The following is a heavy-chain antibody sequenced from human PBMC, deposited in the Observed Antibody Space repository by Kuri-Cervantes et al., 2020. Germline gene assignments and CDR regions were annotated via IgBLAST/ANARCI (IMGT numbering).Heavy chain of an antibody. J-gene: IGHJ4*02. D-gene: IGHD1/OR15-1a*01. CDR2: IKEDGSEK. CDR1: GFTFSSYA. V-gene: IGHV3-7*01. CDR3: ARDPRTPYY. Sequence: GESLKISCAASGFTFSSYAMSWVRQAPGKGLEWVANIKEDGSEKYYVDSVKGRFTVSRDNAKNSLYLQIDSLRPEDTAVFYCARDPRTPYYWGQGTLVTVSS.